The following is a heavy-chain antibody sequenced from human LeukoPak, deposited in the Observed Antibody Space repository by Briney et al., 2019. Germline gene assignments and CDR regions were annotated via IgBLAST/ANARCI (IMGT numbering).Heavy chain of an antibody. CDR1: GFTFSSYA. V-gene: IGHV3-23*01. CDR2: ISGSGGST. Sequence: GGSLRLSCAASGFTFSSYAMSWVRQTPGKGLGWVSAISGSGGSTYYADSVKGRFTISRDNSKNTLYLQMNSLRAEDTAVYYCAKCYSSSWYWFDPWGQGTLVTVSS. J-gene: IGHJ5*02. D-gene: IGHD6-13*01. CDR3: AKCYSSSWYWFDP.